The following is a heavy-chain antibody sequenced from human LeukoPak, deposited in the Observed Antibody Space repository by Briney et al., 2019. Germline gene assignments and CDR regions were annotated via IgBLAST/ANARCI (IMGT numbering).Heavy chain of an antibody. Sequence: GASVKVSCKASGYTFTGYYMHWVRQAPGQGPEWLGWINPNSGGAHFAQNFQGRVTLTRDTSISTAYMELSRLRSDDTAVYYCARDITDNSGSGSYPHWFDPWGQGTLVTVSS. J-gene: IGHJ5*02. CDR2: INPNSGGA. D-gene: IGHD3-10*01. CDR1: GYTFTGYY. V-gene: IGHV1-2*02. CDR3: ARDITDNSGSGSYPHWFDP.